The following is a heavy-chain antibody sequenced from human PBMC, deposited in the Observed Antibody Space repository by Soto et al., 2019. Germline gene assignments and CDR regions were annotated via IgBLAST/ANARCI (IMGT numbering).Heavy chain of an antibody. J-gene: IGHJ5*02. CDR1: GYTFTSYA. CDR3: ARGFSGGDADRFDP. CDR2: INAGNGNT. V-gene: IGHV1-3*01. Sequence: QVQLVQSGAEVKKPGASVKVSCKASGYTFTSYAMHWVRQAPGQRLEWMGWINAGNGNTKYSQKFQGRVTITRDTSASTAYMERSSLRSEDTAAYYCARGFSGGDADRFDPWGQGTLVTVSS. D-gene: IGHD2-21*02.